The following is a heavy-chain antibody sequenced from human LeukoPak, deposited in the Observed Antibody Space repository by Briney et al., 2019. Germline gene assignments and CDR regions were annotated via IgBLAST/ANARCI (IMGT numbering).Heavy chain of an antibody. CDR3: AKGAGIVVPGTILH. CDR1: GGSISSGGYS. CDR2: IYHSGST. V-gene: IGHV4-30-2*01. J-gene: IGHJ4*02. Sequence: SETLSLTCAVSGGSISSGGYSWSWIRQPPGKGLEWIGYIYHSGSTYYNPSLKSRVTISVDRSKNQFSLKLSSVTAADTAVYYCAKGAGIVVPGTILHWGQGILVIVSS. D-gene: IGHD6-19*01.